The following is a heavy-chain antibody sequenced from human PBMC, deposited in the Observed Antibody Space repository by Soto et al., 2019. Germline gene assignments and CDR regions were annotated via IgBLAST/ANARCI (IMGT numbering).Heavy chain of an antibody. D-gene: IGHD1-26*01. J-gene: IGHJ4*02. Sequence: QVQLVQSGAEVREPGASVKVSCKASGYSFTSLDINWVRQTTGQGLEWMGWMQPSSGRTGYAQKFQGRVTMTRDTSINTAYIELRSLTSDDPAFYYWARGVTAGVDYWGQGTLVTVSS. CDR3: ARGVTAGVDY. V-gene: IGHV1-8*01. CDR2: MQPSSGRT. CDR1: GYSFTSLD.